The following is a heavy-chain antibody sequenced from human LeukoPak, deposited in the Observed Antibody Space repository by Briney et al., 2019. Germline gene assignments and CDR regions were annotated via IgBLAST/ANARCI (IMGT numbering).Heavy chain of an antibody. CDR2: ISGSGGST. D-gene: IGHD4-17*01. CDR3: AKTYGDYVFDAFDI. Sequence: PGGSLRLSCAASGFTFSNAWMSWVRQAPGKGLEWVSAISGSGGSTYYADSVKGRFTISRDNSKNTLYLQMNSLRAEDTAVYYCAKTYGDYVFDAFDIWGQGTMVTVSS. CDR1: GFTFSNAW. J-gene: IGHJ3*02. V-gene: IGHV3-23*01.